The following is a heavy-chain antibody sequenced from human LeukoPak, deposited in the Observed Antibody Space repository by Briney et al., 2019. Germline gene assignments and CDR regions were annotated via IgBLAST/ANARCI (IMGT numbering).Heavy chain of an antibody. CDR1: GFTFDDYA. V-gene: IGHV3-9*01. CDR3: AKTRQYSYGSFDY. D-gene: IGHD5-18*01. Sequence: GGSLRLSCAASGFTFDDYAMHWVRQAPGKGLEWVSGISWNSGSIGYADSVKGRFTISRDNAKNSLYLQMNSLRAEDTALYYCAKTRQYSYGSFDYWGQGTLVTVSS. J-gene: IGHJ4*02. CDR2: ISWNSGSI.